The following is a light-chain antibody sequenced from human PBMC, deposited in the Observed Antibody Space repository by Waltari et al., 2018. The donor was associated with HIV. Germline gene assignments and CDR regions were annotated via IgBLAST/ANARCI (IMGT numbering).Light chain of an antibody. CDR1: RGSIASNY. J-gene: IGLJ2*01. V-gene: IGLV6-57*04. CDR2: EDN. CDR3: QSYDSSNVV. Sequence: NFMLTQPHSVSESPGKTVTISCTRSRGSIASNYVQWYQQRPGSAPPTVIYEDNQRPSGVPDRFSGSIDSSSNAASLTISGLKTEDEADYYCQSYDSSNVVFGGGTKLTVL.